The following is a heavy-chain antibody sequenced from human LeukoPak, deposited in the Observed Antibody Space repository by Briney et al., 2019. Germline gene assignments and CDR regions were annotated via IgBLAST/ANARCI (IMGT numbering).Heavy chain of an antibody. V-gene: IGHV4-34*01. J-gene: IGHJ4*02. Sequence: SETLSLTCAVYGGSFSGYYWSWIRQPPGKGLEWIGEINHSGSTNYNPSLKSRVTISVDTSKNQFSLKLSSVTAADTAVYYCARGLTEWYYYDSSGFDYWGQGTLVTVSS. CDR3: ARGLTEWYYYDSSGFDY. CDR1: GGSFSGYY. CDR2: INHSGST. D-gene: IGHD3-22*01.